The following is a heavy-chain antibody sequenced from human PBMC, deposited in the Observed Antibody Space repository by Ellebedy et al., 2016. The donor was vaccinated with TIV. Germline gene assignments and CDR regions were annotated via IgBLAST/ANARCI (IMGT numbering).Heavy chain of an antibody. V-gene: IGHV3-7*01. CDR2: IYQDGSDQ. J-gene: IGHJ5*02. Sequence: GESLKISCAASGFNFRSYWMGWVRQAPGKGLEWVANIYQDGSDQYYVDSVKGRFTISRDNVNKSLFLQMNSLRVEDTAVYYCARRGSYGDYAVQINSWLDTWGQGTLVTVSS. CDR3: ARRGSYGDYAVQINSWLDT. CDR1: GFNFRSYW. D-gene: IGHD4-17*01.